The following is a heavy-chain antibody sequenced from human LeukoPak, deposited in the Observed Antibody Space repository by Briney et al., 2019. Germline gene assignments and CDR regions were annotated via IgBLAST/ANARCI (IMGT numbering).Heavy chain of an antibody. J-gene: IGHJ4*02. CDR2: ISGSGGST. Sequence: GGSLKLSCAASGFTFSSYAMSWVRQAPGKGLEWVSAISGSGGSTYYADSVKGRFTISRDNSKNTLYLQMNSLRAEDTAVYYCAKDLPLYYYDSSGYFGYFDYWGQGTLVTVSS. CDR3: AKDLPLYYYDSSGYFGYFDY. CDR1: GFTFSSYA. D-gene: IGHD3-22*01. V-gene: IGHV3-23*01.